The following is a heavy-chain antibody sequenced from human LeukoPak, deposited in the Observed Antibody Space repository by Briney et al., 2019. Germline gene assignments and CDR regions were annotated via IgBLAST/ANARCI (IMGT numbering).Heavy chain of an antibody. V-gene: IGHV1-69*05. Sequence: SVKVSCKASGGTFSNYAISWVRQAPGQGLEWMGRIIPMFGTTNYAQNFQGRATITTDESTSTAYMEVSSLRIEDTAVYYCASVTVTTWAPDGHMDVWGKGTTVTVSS. CDR2: IIPMFGTT. J-gene: IGHJ6*03. CDR1: GGTFSNYA. CDR3: ASVTVTTWAPDGHMDV. D-gene: IGHD4-11*01.